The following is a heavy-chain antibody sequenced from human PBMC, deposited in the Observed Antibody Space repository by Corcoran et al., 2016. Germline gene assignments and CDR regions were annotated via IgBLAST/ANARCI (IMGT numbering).Heavy chain of an antibody. Sequence: QVQLQESGPGLVKPSETLSLTCTVSGGSINSYYWSWIRQPPGKGLEWIGYIYYSGSTNYNPSLKSRVTMSVDTSKNQFSLTLSSVAAADTAVYYCAYCTKGDYYGMDVWGQGTTVTVSS. CDR2: IYYSGST. D-gene: IGHD2-8*01. V-gene: IGHV4-59*01. CDR3: AYCTKGDYYGMDV. CDR1: GGSINSYY. J-gene: IGHJ6*02.